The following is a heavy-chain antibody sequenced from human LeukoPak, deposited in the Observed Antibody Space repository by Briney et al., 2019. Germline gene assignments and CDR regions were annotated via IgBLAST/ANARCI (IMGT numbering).Heavy chain of an antibody. V-gene: IGHV3-23*01. J-gene: IGHJ4*02. CDR2: ITGSGAST. CDR3: AKEDPAIILGIDY. CDR1: GFSFSSYA. Sequence: GGSLRLSCAASGFSFSSYAMSWVRQAPGKGLEWVSAITGSGASTYYADSVRGRFTISRDNSKNTLFLQLDSLRVEDTAVYYCAKEDPAIILGIDYWGQGALVIVSS. D-gene: IGHD5-18*01.